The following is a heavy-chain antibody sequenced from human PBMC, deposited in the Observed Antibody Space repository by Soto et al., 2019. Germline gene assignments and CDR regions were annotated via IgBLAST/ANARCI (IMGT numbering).Heavy chain of an antibody. J-gene: IGHJ4*02. Sequence: QVQLQESGPGLVKPSGTLSLTCAVSGGTIGSTNWWSWVRQPPGQGLEWIGEIYHSWSANYNPCLKSRVTMSVDESKNQFFLKLSSVTAADTAVYYCGRGATGFFDYWGQGTLVTVSS. V-gene: IGHV4-4*02. CDR3: GRGATGFFDY. CDR2: IYHSWSA. D-gene: IGHD1-26*01. CDR1: GGTIGSTNW.